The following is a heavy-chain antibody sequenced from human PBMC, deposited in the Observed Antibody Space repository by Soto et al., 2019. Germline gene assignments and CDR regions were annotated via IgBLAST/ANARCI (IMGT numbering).Heavy chain of an antibody. V-gene: IGHV4-30-4*01. J-gene: IGHJ4*02. CDR2: IYYTGNS. Sequence: TLSLTCTVSGGSISSGDYYWSWIRQPPGRGLEWLGYIYYTGNSYYNPALTGRVAMSLDTPKRQFSLSLTSVTAADTAVYDCARGGDYSNHEYWGLGTLVTVSS. CDR1: GGSISSGDYY. CDR3: ARGGDYSNHEY. D-gene: IGHD4-4*01.